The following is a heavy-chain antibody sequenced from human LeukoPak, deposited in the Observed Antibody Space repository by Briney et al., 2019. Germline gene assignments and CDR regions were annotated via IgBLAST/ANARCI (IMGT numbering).Heavy chain of an antibody. V-gene: IGHV3-20*04. CDR3: AELGITMIGGV. Sequence: PGGSLRLSCAASGFTFDNYGMSWVRQAPGKGLEWVSHINWNGDTTDYADSVKGRFTISRDNAKNSLYLQMNSLRAEETAVSYCAELGITMIGGVWGKGTTVTISS. CDR2: INWNGDTT. D-gene: IGHD3-10*02. J-gene: IGHJ6*04. CDR1: GFTFDNYG.